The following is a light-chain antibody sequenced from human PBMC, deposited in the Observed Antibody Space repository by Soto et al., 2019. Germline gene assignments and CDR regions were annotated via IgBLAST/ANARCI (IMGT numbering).Light chain of an antibody. CDR3: QQYGSSPPIT. V-gene: IGKV3-20*01. Sequence: IVMTQSPANMSLSPGERATLSSRASQSVSSSYLAWYQQKPGQAPRLLIYGASSRATGIPDRFSGSGSGTDFTLTISRLEPEDFAVYYCQQYGSSPPITVGQGTRLEIK. CDR1: QSVSSSY. J-gene: IGKJ5*01. CDR2: GAS.